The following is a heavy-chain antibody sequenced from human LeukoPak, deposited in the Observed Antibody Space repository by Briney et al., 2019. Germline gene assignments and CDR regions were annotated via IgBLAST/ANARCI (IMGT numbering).Heavy chain of an antibody. V-gene: IGHV4-38-2*02. CDR3: AREGVYCSGGSCHNWFDP. D-gene: IGHD2-15*01. CDR2: SGST. Sequence: PSETLSLTCTVSGYSISSGYYWGWIRPPPGKGLEWIGSGSTYYNPSLKSRVTISVDTSKNQFSLKLSSVTAADTAVYYCAREGVYCSGGSCHNWFDPWGQGTLVTVSS. CDR1: GYSISSGYY. J-gene: IGHJ5*02.